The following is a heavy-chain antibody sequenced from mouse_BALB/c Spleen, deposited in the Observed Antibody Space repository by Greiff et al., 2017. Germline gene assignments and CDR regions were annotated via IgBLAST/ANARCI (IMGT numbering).Heavy chain of an antibody. Sequence: EVQLVESGGGLVKPGGSLKLSCAASGFTFSDYYMYWVRQTPEKRLEWVATISDGGSYTYYPHSVKGRITIARDNATNDQYLQMSSLTSEDTAMYYGARDYYGDDGGLAYWGQGTLVTVSA. J-gene: IGHJ3*01. D-gene: IGHD2-14*01. CDR3: ARDYYGDDGGLAY. V-gene: IGHV5-4*02. CDR2: ISDGGSYT. CDR1: GFTFSDYY.